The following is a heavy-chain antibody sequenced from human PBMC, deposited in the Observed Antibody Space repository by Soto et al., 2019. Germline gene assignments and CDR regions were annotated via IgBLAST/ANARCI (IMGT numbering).Heavy chain of an antibody. CDR1: GYTFTSYG. D-gene: IGHD1-1*01. V-gene: IGHV1-18*01. CDR3: AREKRLTWNAERLYYYYYAMDV. J-gene: IGHJ6*02. Sequence: AASVKGSFKASGYTFTSYGINGVRQAPGQGLEGMGWISAYNGNTNYAQKLKGRVTMTTDTSTSTAYMEVRSLRSDDTAVYYCAREKRLTWNAERLYYYYYAMDVWGQGTTATV. CDR2: ISAYNGNT.